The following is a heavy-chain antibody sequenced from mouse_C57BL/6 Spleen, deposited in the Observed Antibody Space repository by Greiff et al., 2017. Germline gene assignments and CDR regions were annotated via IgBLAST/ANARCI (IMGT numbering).Heavy chain of an antibody. V-gene: IGHV5-6*01. CDR1: GFTFSSYG. J-gene: IGHJ2*01. Sequence: EVQLVEPGGDLVKPGGSLKLSCAASGFTFSSYGMSWVRQTPDQRLEWVATISSGGSYTYYPDSVKGRFTISRDNAKNTLYVQMSRRKSEDTAVYYCARHGGKDYDERVYYLDYWGQGTTLTVSS. CDR3: ARHGGKDYDERVYYLDY. CDR2: ISSGGSYT. D-gene: IGHD2-4*01.